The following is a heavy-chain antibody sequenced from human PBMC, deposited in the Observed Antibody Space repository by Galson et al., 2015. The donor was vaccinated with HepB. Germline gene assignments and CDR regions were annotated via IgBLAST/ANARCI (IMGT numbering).Heavy chain of an antibody. CDR2: ISPDGTNQ. CDR1: GFSFNSHI. V-gene: IGHV3-30*18. J-gene: IGHJ6*02. D-gene: IGHD4-11*01. CDR3: AKPSKGDYISFFYYAMDV. Sequence: SLRLSCAASGFSFNSHIMHWVRQAPGKGLEWVALISPDGTNQFYADSVEGRVSISRDNSKNTLSLQMFSLRPDDSAVYYCAKPSKGDYISFFYYAMDVWGQGTTVTVSS.